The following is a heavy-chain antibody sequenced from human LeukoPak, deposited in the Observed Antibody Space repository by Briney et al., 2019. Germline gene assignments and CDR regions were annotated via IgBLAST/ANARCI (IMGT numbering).Heavy chain of an antibody. J-gene: IGHJ4*02. CDR3: ARGQQWRDFDY. V-gene: IGHV3-53*01. CDR2: IYSGGST. CDR1: GFTVSSNY. Sequence: GGSLRLSCAASGFTVSSNYMSWVRQAPGKGLEWVSVIYSGGSTYYADSVKGRFTTSRDNSKNTLYLQMNSLRAEDTAVYYCARGQQWRDFDYWGQGTLVTVSS. D-gene: IGHD6-19*01.